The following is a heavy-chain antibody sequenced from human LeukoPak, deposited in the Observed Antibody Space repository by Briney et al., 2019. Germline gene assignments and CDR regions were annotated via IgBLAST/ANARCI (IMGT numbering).Heavy chain of an antibody. Sequence: NPSETLSLTCTVSGGSISSYYWSWIRQPPGKGLEWIGYIYYSGSTNYNPSLKSRVTISVDTSKNQFSLKLSSVTAADTAVYYCARADSSSAGPPLYYYMDVWGKGTTVTVSS. CDR2: IYYSGST. CDR1: GGSISSYY. V-gene: IGHV4-59*08. J-gene: IGHJ6*03. CDR3: ARADSSSAGPPLYYYMDV. D-gene: IGHD6-6*01.